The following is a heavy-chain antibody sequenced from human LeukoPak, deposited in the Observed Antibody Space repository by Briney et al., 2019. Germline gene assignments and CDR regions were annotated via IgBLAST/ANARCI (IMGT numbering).Heavy chain of an antibody. CDR1: GGSFSINSYY. CDR2: IYYSGST. Sequence: SETLSLTCTVSGGSFSINSYYWGWIRQPPGKGLEWIGSIYYSGSTNYNPSLKSRVTISVDTSKNQFSLKLSSVTAADTAVYYCARSRWFDPWGQGTLVTVSS. CDR3: ARSRWFDP. J-gene: IGHJ5*02. V-gene: IGHV4-39*07.